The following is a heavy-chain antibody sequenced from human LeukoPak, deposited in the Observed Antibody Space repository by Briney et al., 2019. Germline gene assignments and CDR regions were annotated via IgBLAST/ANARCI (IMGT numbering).Heavy chain of an antibody. D-gene: IGHD3-3*01. CDR2: IYYSGST. Sequence: PSETLSLTCTVSGASISRFYWSWIRQPPGKGLEWIGYIYYSGSTNYNPSLKSRVSISLDMSKNQFSLKLSSVTAADTAVYYCARDLYYGAEGLDVWAKGTTVTVSS. V-gene: IGHV4-59*01. CDR1: GASISRFY. J-gene: IGHJ6*04. CDR3: ARDLYYGAEGLDV.